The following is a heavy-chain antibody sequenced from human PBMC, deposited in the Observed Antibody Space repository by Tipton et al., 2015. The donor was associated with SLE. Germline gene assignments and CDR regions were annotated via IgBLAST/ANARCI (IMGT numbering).Heavy chain of an antibody. CDR3: AREGLGYFDL. V-gene: IGHV4-59*01. CDR2: IYYSGST. Sequence: GLVKPSETLSLNCTVSGGSISSYYWSWIRQPPGKGLEWIGYIYYSGSTNYNPSLKSRVTISVDTSKNQFSLKLSSVTAADTAVYYCAREGLGYFDLWGRGTLVTVSS. J-gene: IGHJ2*01. D-gene: IGHD3/OR15-3a*01. CDR1: GGSISSYY.